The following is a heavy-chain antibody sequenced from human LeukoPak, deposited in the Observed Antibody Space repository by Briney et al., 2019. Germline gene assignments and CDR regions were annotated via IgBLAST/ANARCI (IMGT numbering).Heavy chain of an antibody. J-gene: IGHJ6*04. V-gene: IGHV4-34*01. CDR2: VNHSGST. CDR1: GGSFSDYY. CDR3: ASLLLDV. Sequence: SETLSLTCAVYGGSFSDYYWSWIRQPPGKGLEWIGDVNHSGSTNCNPSLKSRITISLDTSKNQVSLKLTSVTAADTAVYYCASLLLDVWGKGTTVTVSS.